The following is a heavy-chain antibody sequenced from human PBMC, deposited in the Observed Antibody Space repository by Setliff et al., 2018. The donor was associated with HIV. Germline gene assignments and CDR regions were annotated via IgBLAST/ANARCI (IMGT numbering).Heavy chain of an antibody. CDR1: GYSISSDYY. V-gene: IGHV4-38-2*02. Sequence: PSETLSLTCSVSGYSISSDYYWGWLRQSPGKGLDWIGTIYHSGSTYYNPALKSRVTISVDPSKNQFSLKLSSVTAADTAVYYCAGEDTVTHNYYYYYYMDVWGKGTTVTVSS. CDR3: AGEDTVTHNYYYYYYMDV. D-gene: IGHD4-17*01. CDR2: IYHSGST. J-gene: IGHJ6*03.